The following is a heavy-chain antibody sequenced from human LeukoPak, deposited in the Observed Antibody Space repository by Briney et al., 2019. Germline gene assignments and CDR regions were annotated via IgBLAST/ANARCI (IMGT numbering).Heavy chain of an antibody. V-gene: IGHV1-2*06. D-gene: IGHD6-13*01. CDR1: GYTFTGYY. CDR3: ARVGIAAAGLDY. Sequence: ASVKVSCKASGYTFTGYYMHWVRQAPGQGLEWMGRINPNSGGTNYAQKFQGRVTMTRDTSISTAYMELSRLRSDDTAVHYCARVGIAAAGLDYWGQGTLVTVSS. J-gene: IGHJ4*02. CDR2: INPNSGGT.